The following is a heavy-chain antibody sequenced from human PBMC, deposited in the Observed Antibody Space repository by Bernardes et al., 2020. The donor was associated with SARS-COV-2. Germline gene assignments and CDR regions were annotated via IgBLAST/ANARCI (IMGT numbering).Heavy chain of an antibody. Sequence: SETLSLTCAVYGGSFSGYYWSWIRQPPGKGLEWIGEINHSGSTNYNPSLKSRVTISVDTSKNQFSLKLSSVTAADTTVYYCAREGYSGSYYKTSDNWFDPWGQGTLVTVSS. CDR2: INHSGST. CDR1: GGSFSGYY. J-gene: IGHJ5*02. D-gene: IGHD1-26*01. V-gene: IGHV4-34*01. CDR3: AREGYSGSYYKTSDNWFDP.